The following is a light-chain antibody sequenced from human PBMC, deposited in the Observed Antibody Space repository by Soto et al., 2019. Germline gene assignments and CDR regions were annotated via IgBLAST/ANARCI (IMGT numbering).Light chain of an antibody. Sequence: DIQMTQSPSTLSASVGDRVTITCRASQSISSWLAWYQQKPGKAPKLLIYKASSLESGVPSRFSGSGSGTEVTLTISSLQPDDFATYYCQQYHTYSPWTFGQGTKVEIK. CDR2: KAS. J-gene: IGKJ1*01. V-gene: IGKV1-5*03. CDR3: QQYHTYSPWT. CDR1: QSISSW.